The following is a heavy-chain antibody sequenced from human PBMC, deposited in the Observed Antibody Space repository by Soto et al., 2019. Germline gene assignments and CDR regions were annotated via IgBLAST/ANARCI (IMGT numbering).Heavy chain of an antibody. D-gene: IGHD3-9*01. CDR2: ISAYNGNT. CDR1: GYTFTSYG. CDR3: ARLDLQYYYYYGMDV. V-gene: IGHV1-18*01. J-gene: IGHJ6*02. Sequence: QVQLVQSGAEVKKPGASVKVSCKASGYTFTSYGISWVRQAPGQGLEWMGWISAYNGNTNYAQKRQGRVTMTTDTSTSTAYMELRSLRSDDTAVYYCARLDLQYYYYYGMDVWGQGTTVTVSS.